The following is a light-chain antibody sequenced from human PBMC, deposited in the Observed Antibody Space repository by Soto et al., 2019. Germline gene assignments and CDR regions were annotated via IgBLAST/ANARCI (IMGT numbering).Light chain of an antibody. CDR1: QSVSSN. CDR2: GAS. V-gene: IGKV3-15*01. J-gene: IGKJ1*01. Sequence: EIVMTQSPATLSVSPGERATLSCRASQSVSSNLAWYQQKPGQAPRLLIYGASTRATGIPARFSGSGSGTEFTLTISSLKNDDFATYYCQQYDTYSWTFGRGTKVDIK. CDR3: QQYDTYSWT.